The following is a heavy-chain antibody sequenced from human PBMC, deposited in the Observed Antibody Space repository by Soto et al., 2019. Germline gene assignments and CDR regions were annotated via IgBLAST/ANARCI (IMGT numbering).Heavy chain of an antibody. CDR1: GFTFSSYA. J-gene: IGHJ4*02. V-gene: IGHV3-30-3*01. CDR3: ARDREDGYNWADY. Sequence: QVQLVESGGGVVQPGRSLRLSCAASGFTFSSYAMHWVRQAPGKGLEWVAVISYDGSNKYYADSVKGRFTISRDNSKNTLYLQMNSLRAEDTAVYYCARDREDGYNWADYWGQGTLVTVSS. D-gene: IGHD5-12*01. CDR2: ISYDGSNK.